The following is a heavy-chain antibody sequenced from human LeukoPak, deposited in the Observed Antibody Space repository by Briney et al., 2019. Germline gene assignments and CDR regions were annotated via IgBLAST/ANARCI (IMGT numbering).Heavy chain of an antibody. Sequence: SETLSLTCTVSGGSISSSYYWGWIRQPPGKGLEWIGSIYYSGSTYYNPSLKSRVTISVDTSKNQFSLKLSSVTAADTAVYYCARPGWFDPWGQGTLVTVSS. J-gene: IGHJ5*02. CDR1: GGSISSSYY. D-gene: IGHD3-10*01. CDR3: ARPGWFDP. V-gene: IGHV4-39*01. CDR2: IYYSGST.